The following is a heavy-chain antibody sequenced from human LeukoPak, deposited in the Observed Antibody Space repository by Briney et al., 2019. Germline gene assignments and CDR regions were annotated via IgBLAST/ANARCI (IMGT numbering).Heavy chain of an antibody. D-gene: IGHD2-21*02. V-gene: IGHV5-51*01. Sequence: GESLQISCQGSGYSFPTYWIAWVRQKPGKGLEWMGIIYPGDSDGRYSPSFQGQVTISADRSTITTYLEWNSLKASDTAMYYCARQGGSGCGGDCRLAQPVDYWGQGTLVTVSS. J-gene: IGHJ4*02. CDR3: ARQGGSGCGGDCRLAQPVDY. CDR1: GYSFPTYW. CDR2: IYPGDSDG.